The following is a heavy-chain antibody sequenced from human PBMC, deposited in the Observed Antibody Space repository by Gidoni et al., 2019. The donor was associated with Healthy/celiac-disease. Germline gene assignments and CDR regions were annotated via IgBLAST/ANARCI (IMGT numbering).Heavy chain of an antibody. D-gene: IGHD5-12*01. CDR2: IIPIFGTA. CDR3: ARGEEDIVAHTNHWYFDL. J-gene: IGHJ2*01. CDR1: GGTFSSYA. Sequence: QVQLVQSGAEVKKPGSSVKVSCKASGGTFSSYAISWVRQAPGQGLEWMGGIIPIFGTANYAQKFQGRVTITADKSTSTAYMELSSLRSEDTAVYYCARGEEDIVAHTNHWYFDLWGRGTLVTVSS. V-gene: IGHV1-69*06.